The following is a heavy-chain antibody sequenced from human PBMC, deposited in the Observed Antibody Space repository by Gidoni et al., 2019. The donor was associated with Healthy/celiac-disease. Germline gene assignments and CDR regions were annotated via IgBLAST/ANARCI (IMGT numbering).Heavy chain of an antibody. Sequence: EVQLVESGGGLVQPGGSLRLSCAASGFTFTIYWMSWVRQAPGKGLEWVANIKQDGSEKYYVDSVKGRFTISRDNAKNSLYLQMNSLRAEDTAVYYCARDRYGHMNPLFDYWGQGTLVTVSS. CDR3: ARDRYGHMNPLFDY. CDR1: GFTFTIYW. CDR2: IKQDGSEK. J-gene: IGHJ4*02. D-gene: IGHD5-18*01. V-gene: IGHV3-7*01.